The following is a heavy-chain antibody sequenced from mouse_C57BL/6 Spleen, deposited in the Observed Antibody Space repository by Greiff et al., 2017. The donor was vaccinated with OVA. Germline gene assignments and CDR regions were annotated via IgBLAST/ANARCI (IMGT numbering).Heavy chain of an antibody. CDR3: ARRPTVVNYAMEY. CDR1: GFTFSDYG. D-gene: IGHD1-1*01. Sequence: EVKLVESGGGLVKPGGSLKLSCAASGFTFSDYGMHWVRQAPEKGLEWVAYISSGSSTIYYADKVKGRFPISRDKAKNTPCLQRISLRSEDTAMYYCARRPTVVNYAMEYWGQGTSVTASS. CDR2: ISSGSSTI. V-gene: IGHV5-17*01. J-gene: IGHJ4*01.